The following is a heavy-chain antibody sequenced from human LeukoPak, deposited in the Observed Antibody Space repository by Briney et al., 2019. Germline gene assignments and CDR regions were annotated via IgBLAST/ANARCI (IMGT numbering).Heavy chain of an antibody. V-gene: IGHV4-39*07. CDR3: ARGKAAAGTPEYYYYYYGMDV. D-gene: IGHD6-13*01. Sequence: SETLSLTCTVSGGSISSSSYYWGWIRQPPGKGLEWIGSTYYSGSTYYNPSLKSRVTISVDTSKNQFSLKLSSVTAADTAVYYCARGKAAAGTPEYYYYYYGMDVWGQGTTVTVSS. CDR2: TYYSGST. CDR1: GGSISSSSYY. J-gene: IGHJ6*02.